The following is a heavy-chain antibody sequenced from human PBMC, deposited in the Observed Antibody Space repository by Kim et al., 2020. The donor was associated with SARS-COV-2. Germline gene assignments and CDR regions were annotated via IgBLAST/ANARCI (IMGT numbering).Heavy chain of an antibody. Sequence: GGSLRLSCAASGFTVSSNYMSWVRQAPGKGLEWVSVIYSGGSTYYADSVKGRFTISRDNSKNTLYLQMNSLRAEDTAVYYCARDRVEQWLVGDYYYYYGMDVWGQGTTVTVSS. J-gene: IGHJ6*02. D-gene: IGHD6-19*01. CDR1: GFTVSSNY. CDR3: ARDRVEQWLVGDYYYYYGMDV. CDR2: IYSGGST. V-gene: IGHV3-53*01.